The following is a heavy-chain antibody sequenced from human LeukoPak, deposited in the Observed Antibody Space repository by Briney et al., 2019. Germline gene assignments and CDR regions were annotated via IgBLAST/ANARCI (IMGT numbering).Heavy chain of an antibody. CDR3: ARVGERVDLAARPVGSVFENDLYYYYYMDV. V-gene: IGHV1-69*05. D-gene: IGHD6-6*01. CDR2: IIPIFGTA. CDR1: GGTFSSYA. J-gene: IGHJ6*03. Sequence: SVKVSCKASGGTFSSYAISWVRQAPGQGLEWMGGIIPIFGTANYAQKFQGRVTITTDESTSTAYMELSSLRSEDTAVYYCARVGERVDLAARPVGSVFENDLYYYYYMDVWGKGTTVTVSS.